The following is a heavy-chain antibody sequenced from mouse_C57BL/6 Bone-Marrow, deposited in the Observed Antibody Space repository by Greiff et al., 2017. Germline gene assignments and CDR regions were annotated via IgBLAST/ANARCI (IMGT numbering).Heavy chain of an antibody. V-gene: IGHV1-50*01. CDR1: GYTFTSYW. Sequence: VQLQQPGAELVKPGASVKLSCKASGYTFTSYWMQWAKQRPGQGLEWIGEIDPSDSYTNYNQKFKGKATLSVDTSSSTAYMQLSSLTSEDSAVYYCARGGVYYDYDDWFAYWGQGTLVTVSA. CDR3: ARGGVYYDYDDWFAY. D-gene: IGHD2-4*01. J-gene: IGHJ3*01. CDR2: IDPSDSYT.